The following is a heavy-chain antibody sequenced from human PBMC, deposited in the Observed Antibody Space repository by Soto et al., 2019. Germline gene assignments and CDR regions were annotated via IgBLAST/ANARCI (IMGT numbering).Heavy chain of an antibody. CDR2: INANSDDI. Sequence: QVQLEQSGAEVKEPGASVRVSCKLSGDILTRYYIHWVRQAPGQGLEWMGRINANSDDIKYAQRFQGRVTMTRDTSIDTDYMELNILRSDDTALYYCAKGGGRSFCDSWGQGILVAFSS. CDR3: AKGGGRSFCDS. CDR1: GDILTRYY. J-gene: IGHJ5*01. D-gene: IGHD3-10*01. V-gene: IGHV1-2*06.